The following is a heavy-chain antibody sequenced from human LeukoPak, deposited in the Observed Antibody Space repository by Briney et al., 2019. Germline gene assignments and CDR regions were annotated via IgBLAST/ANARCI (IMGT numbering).Heavy chain of an antibody. Sequence: GGSLRLSCVGSGFTFSSYTMNWVRQAPGKGLEWVSSISSSGASTWHADSVRGRFTISRDNAKNSVHLQMDSLRAEDTAVYYCARDFLGESAAGGYWGQGTLVTVSS. D-gene: IGHD3-16*01. V-gene: IGHV3-21*01. CDR2: ISSSGAST. J-gene: IGHJ4*02. CDR3: ARDFLGESAAGGY. CDR1: GFTFSSYT.